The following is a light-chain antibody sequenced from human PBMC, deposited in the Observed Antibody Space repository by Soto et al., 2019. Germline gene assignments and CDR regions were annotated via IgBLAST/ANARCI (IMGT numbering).Light chain of an antibody. Sequence: EIVLTQSPAILSLSPGERATLSCGASQNVSNSYLAWYQQKPGLAPRLLIYDASSRAIGIPDRFSGSGSGADFTLTISRLEPEDFAVYYCQQYGTSRWTFGQGTKVEIK. V-gene: IGKV3D-20*01. CDR3: QQYGTSRWT. CDR2: DAS. J-gene: IGKJ1*01. CDR1: QNVSNSY.